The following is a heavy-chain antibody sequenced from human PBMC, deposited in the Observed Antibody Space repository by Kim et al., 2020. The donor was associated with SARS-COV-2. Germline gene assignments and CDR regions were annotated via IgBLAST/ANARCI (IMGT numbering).Heavy chain of an antibody. V-gene: IGHV4-4*07. CDR3: ARIQGGDDSSIYYNVFDY. D-gene: IGHD3-10*01. J-gene: IGHJ4*02. CDR2: IHTGEVT. Sequence: SETLSLTCTVSGCSISGYYWTWIRQPAGKGLEWIGRIHTGEVTISNPSLKSRLSMSLDTSKNQFSLRLTSVTAADTAVYYCARIQGGDDSSIYYNVFDYWVLVTLVTVSS. CDR1: GCSISGYY.